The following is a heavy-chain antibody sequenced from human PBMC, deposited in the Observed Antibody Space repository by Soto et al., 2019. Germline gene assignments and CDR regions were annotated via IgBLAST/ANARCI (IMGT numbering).Heavy chain of an antibody. CDR1: GEFLSGYS. V-gene: IGHV4-34*01. Sequence: SETLSLTCAVYGEFLSGYSWSWIRQPPGKGLEWIGEFSHSGSTSYNPSLKSRVTISGDTSKSQFSLKVNSVTAADTAVYYCARGSVYFDLWGRGTLVTVSS. D-gene: IGHD6-25*01. CDR2: FSHSGST. CDR3: ARGSVYFDL. J-gene: IGHJ2*01.